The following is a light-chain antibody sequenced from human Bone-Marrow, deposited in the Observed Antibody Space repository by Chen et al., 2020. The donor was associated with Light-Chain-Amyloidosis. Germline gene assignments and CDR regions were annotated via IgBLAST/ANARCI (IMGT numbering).Light chain of an antibody. CDR3: QVWDGSGDPWV. Sequence: SYVLTQPPSQSVAPGQTARITCGGNNIRSNSVHWYHQKSGQAPILVVFGGGDRPSGIPARFSGSSSGDTATLTISRVEAADEGDYYCQVWDGSGDPWVFGGGTKLAVV. CDR2: GGG. V-gene: IGLV3-21*02. J-gene: IGLJ3*02. CDR1: NIRSNS.